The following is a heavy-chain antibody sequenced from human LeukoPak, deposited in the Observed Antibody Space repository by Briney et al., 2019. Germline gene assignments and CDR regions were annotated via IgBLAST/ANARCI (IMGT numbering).Heavy chain of an antibody. J-gene: IGHJ3*02. CDR3: ARRRRAGEDFDI. CDR2: ISGSGGST. D-gene: IGHD7-27*01. V-gene: IGHV3-23*01. CDR1: GFTFSSYA. Sequence: GGSLRLSCAASGFTFSSYAMSWVRQAPGKGLEWVSAISGSGGSTYYADSVKGRFTISRDNSKNTLYLQMNSLRAEDTAVYYCARRRRAGEDFDIWGQGTMVTVSS.